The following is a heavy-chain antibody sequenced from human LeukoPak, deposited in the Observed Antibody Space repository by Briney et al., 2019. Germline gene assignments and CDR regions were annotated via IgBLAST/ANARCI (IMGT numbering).Heavy chain of an antibody. CDR1: GGSISSGGYS. D-gene: IGHD3-10*01. CDR3: ARAKYGSGSYGRKYNWFDP. V-gene: IGHV4-30-2*01. J-gene: IGHJ5*02. Sequence: SQTLSLTCAVSGGSISSGGYSWSWIRQPPGKGLERIGYIYHSGSHYYNPSRKSRVTISVDRSKNQFYLKLSSVTAADTAVYYCARAKYGSGSYGRKYNWFDPWGQGTLVTVSS. CDR2: IYHSGSH.